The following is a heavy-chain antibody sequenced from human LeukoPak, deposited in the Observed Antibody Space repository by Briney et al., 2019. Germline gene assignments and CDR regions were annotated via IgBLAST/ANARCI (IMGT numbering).Heavy chain of an antibody. V-gene: IGHV3-74*01. CDR1: GFTFSSYW. J-gene: IGHJ4*02. CDR2: INSDGKTT. CDR3: TRDITLTRGGRSDY. D-gene: IGHD3-10*01. Sequence: GGSLRLSCAASGFTFSSYWMYWVRQAPGKGLVWVSRINSDGKTTNYADSVKGRFTISSDNAKNTLYLQMNSLRAEDTAVYYCTRDITLTRGGRSDYWGQGTLVTVSA.